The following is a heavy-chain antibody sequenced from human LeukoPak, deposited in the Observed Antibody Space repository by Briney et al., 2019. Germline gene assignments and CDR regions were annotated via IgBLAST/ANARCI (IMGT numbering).Heavy chain of an antibody. J-gene: IGHJ4*02. CDR3: ATELYSGYDHYFDY. CDR1: GFTFSSYG. CDR2: ISYDGSNK. Sequence: PGGSLRLSCAASGFTFSSYGMHWVRQAPGQGLEWVAVISYDGSNKYYADSVKGRFTISRDNSKNTLYLQMNSLRAEDTAVYYCATELYSGYDHYFDYWGQGTLVTVSS. V-gene: IGHV3-30*03. D-gene: IGHD5-12*01.